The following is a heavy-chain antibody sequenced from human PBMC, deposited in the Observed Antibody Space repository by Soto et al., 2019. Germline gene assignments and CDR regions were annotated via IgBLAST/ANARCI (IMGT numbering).Heavy chain of an antibody. V-gene: IGHV4-59*01. CDR1: GGSISRYY. D-gene: IGHD4-17*01. CDR2: IYYSGST. J-gene: IGHJ3*02. Sequence: SETLSLTCTVSGGSISRYYWSWIRQPPGKGLEWIGYIYYSGSTNYNPSLKSRVTISVDTSKNQFSLKLSSVTAADTAVYYCARYNDYGDAFDIWGQGTMVTVSS. CDR3: ARYNDYGDAFDI.